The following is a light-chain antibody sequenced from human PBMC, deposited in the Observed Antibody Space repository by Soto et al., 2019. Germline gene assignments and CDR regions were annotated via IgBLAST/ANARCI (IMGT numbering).Light chain of an antibody. Sequence: QSALTQPASVSGSPGQSITISCTGTSSDVGSYDLVSWYQQHPGSAPKLMIYEGSNRPSGVSYRFSGSKSGNTASLTVSGLRTEEEADYYCCSDGGSTTVVFGGGTKLTVL. CDR1: SSDVGSYDL. J-gene: IGLJ2*01. CDR2: EGS. V-gene: IGLV2-23*01. CDR3: CSDGGSTTVV.